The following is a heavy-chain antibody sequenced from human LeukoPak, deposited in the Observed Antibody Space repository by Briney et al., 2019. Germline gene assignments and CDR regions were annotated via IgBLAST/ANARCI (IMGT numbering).Heavy chain of an antibody. V-gene: IGHV4-59*12. D-gene: IGHD2-15*01. Sequence: SETLSLSCTVSAGSISLYNTYYWNWIRQSPGKGLEWIGYIYYSGSTSYNPSLKRRVTISVDTSKNQFSLKLSSVTAADTAVYYCARVSVVVVVAERGYFDYWGQGTLVTDSS. CDR3: ARVSVVVVVAERGYFDY. CDR2: IYYSGST. CDR1: AGSISLYNTYY. J-gene: IGHJ4*02.